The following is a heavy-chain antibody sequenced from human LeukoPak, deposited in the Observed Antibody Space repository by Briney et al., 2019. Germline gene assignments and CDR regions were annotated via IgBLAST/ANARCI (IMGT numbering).Heavy chain of an antibody. V-gene: IGHV3-23*01. J-gene: IGHJ4*02. CDR3: AKTQRYDYVWGSYRPPYYFDY. CDR2: ISGSGGST. D-gene: IGHD3-16*02. CDR1: GFTFSSYA. Sequence: GGSLRLSCAASGFTFSSYAMSWVRQAPGKGLGWVSAISGSGGSTYYADSVKGRFTISRDNSKNTLYLQMNSLRAEDTAVYYCAKTQRYDYVWGSYRPPYYFDYWGQGTLVTVSS.